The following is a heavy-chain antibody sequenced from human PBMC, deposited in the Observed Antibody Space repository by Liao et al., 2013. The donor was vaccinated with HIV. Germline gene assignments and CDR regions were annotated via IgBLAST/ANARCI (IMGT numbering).Heavy chain of an antibody. V-gene: IGHV4-39*07. Sequence: QLELQESGPGLVKPSETLSLTCSVSGASISSGGYFWAWIRQSPGRGLEWIASMYHGGRSHYNPSLKSRVTLSTDASRNQVFLKLASVTAADTALYFCAGGVTTLSRRLLPKPFDVWGQGTTRSPSL. CDR3: AGGVTTLSRRLLPKPFDV. CDR2: MYHGGRS. J-gene: IGHJ3*01. D-gene: IGHD1-1*01. CDR1: GASISSGGYF.